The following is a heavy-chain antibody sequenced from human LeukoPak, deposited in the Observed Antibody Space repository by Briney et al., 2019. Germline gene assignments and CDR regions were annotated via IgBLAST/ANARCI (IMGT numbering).Heavy chain of an antibody. CDR2: ISWNSGSI. CDR3: ARDRVRYYDSSGPGSFDY. J-gene: IGHJ4*02. Sequence: GGSLRLSCAASGFTFDDYAMHWVRQAAGKGLEWVSGISWNSGSIVYADSGKGRSTISRDNAKNSLYLQMNSLRAEDTAVYYCARDRVRYYDSSGPGSFDYWGQGTLVTVSS. D-gene: IGHD3-22*01. V-gene: IGHV3-9*01. CDR1: GFTFDDYA.